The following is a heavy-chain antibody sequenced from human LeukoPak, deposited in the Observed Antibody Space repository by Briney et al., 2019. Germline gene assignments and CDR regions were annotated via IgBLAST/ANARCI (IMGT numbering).Heavy chain of an antibody. CDR3: AKVGRDGYNYFDY. CDR2: ISYDGSNK. D-gene: IGHD5-24*01. Sequence: PGRSLRLSCAASGFTFSSYGMHWVRQAPGKGLEWVAVISYDGSNKYYADSVKGRFTISRDNSKNTLYLQMNSLRAEDTAVYYCAKVGRDGYNYFDYWGQGTLVTVSS. CDR1: GFTFSSYG. J-gene: IGHJ4*02. V-gene: IGHV3-30*18.